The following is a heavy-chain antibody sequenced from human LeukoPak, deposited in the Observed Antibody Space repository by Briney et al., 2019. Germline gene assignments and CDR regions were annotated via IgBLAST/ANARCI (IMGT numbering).Heavy chain of an antibody. D-gene: IGHD5-24*01. J-gene: IGHJ4*02. CDR2: IFYSGST. V-gene: IGHV4-39*07. CDR1: GGSISTSNYY. Sequence: SETLSLTCTVSGGSISTSNYYWGWVRQPPGKGLEWIGNIFYSGSTYYSPSLKSRVTISLDTSRNQFSLKLSSVTAADTAVYYCARDRGGDGYRAQTFDYWGQGTLVTVSS. CDR3: ARDRGGDGYRAQTFDY.